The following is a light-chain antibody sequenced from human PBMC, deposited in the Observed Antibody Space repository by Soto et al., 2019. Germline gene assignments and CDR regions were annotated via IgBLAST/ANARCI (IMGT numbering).Light chain of an antibody. V-gene: IGLV1-47*01. J-gene: IGLJ1*01. Sequence: QSVLTQPPSASGTPGQRVTISCSGSSSNIGSNYVYWYQQLPGTAPKLLIYRNNQRPSGVPDRFSGSKSGTSASLAISGLRSEDEADYYCAAWDDNVYVFGTGTKVTVL. CDR1: SSNIGSNY. CDR2: RNN. CDR3: AAWDDNVYV.